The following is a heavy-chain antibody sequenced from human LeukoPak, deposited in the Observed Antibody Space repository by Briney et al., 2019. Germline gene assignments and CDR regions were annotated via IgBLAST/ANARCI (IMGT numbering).Heavy chain of an antibody. Sequence: GGSLRLSCAASGFTFSSYAMSWVRQAPGKGLEWVSAISGSGGSTYYADSVKGRFTISRDNSKNTLYLQTNSLRAEDTAVYYCAKVKGYDFWAHLYGMDVWGQGTTVTVSS. CDR1: GFTFSSYA. CDR2: ISGSGGST. D-gene: IGHD3-3*01. V-gene: IGHV3-23*01. CDR3: AKVKGYDFWAHLYGMDV. J-gene: IGHJ6*02.